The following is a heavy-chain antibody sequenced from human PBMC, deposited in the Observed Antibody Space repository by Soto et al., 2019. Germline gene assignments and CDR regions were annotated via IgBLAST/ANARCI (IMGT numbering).Heavy chain of an antibody. V-gene: IGHV4-4*07. CDR1: GGSMSSYY. CDR2: VYSSGGT. J-gene: IGHJ5*02. D-gene: IGHD3-3*01. Sequence: PSETLSLTCAVSGGSMSSYYWTWIRQPAGKALEWIGRVYSSGGTHYNPSLKSRVTISLDTSKNQFSLRLLSVTDADTAVYYCARGQRFSDWFDPWGQGTLVTVSS. CDR3: ARGQRFSDWFDP.